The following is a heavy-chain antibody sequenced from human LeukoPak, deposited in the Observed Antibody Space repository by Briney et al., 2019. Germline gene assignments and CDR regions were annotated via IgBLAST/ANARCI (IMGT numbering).Heavy chain of an antibody. J-gene: IGHJ4*02. D-gene: IGHD3-22*01. CDR1: GYTFTSYG. CDR2: ISAYNGNT. Sequence: GASVKVSCKASGYTFTSYGISWVRQAPGQGLEWMGWISAYNGNTNYVQKLQGRVTMTTDTSTSTAYMELRSLRSDDTAVYYCARSDITMIVVVTDYWGQGTLVTVSS. CDR3: ARSDITMIVVVTDY. V-gene: IGHV1-18*01.